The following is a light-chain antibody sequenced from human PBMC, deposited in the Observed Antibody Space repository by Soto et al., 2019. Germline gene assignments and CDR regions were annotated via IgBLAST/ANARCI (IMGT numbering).Light chain of an antibody. V-gene: IGLV2-11*01. CDR3: CSYAGSYKGYV. Sequence: QSVLTQPRSVSGSPGQSVTISCTGTSSDVGGYNYVSWYQQHPGKAPKLMIYDVSKRPSGVPDRFSGSKSGNTASLTISGLQAEDEADYYCCSYAGSYKGYVFGTGTKLTAL. CDR1: SSDVGGYNY. J-gene: IGLJ1*01. CDR2: DVS.